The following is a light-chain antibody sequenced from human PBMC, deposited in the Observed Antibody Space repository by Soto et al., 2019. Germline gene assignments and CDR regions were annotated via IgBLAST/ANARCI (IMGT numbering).Light chain of an antibody. J-gene: IGLJ1*01. V-gene: IGLV2-23*01. Sequence: QSALTQPASVSGSPGQSITISCTGTSNDVGFYDLVSWYQQHPGKAPKLLIYEGSKRPSGVSDRFSGSKSGNTASLTISGLQSEDEVDYYCSSYAGSVTLFVFGTGTKVTVL. CDR1: SNDVGFYDL. CDR2: EGS. CDR3: SSYAGSVTLFV.